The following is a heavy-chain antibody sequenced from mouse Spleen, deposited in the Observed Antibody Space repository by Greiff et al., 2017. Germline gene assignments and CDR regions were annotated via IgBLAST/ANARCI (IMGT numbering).Heavy chain of an antibody. CDR3: TKVGYGYDWSFDG. V-gene: IGHV2-3*01. CDR2: IWGDGST. D-gene: IGHD2-2*01. Sequence: VMLVESGPGLMAPSQSLSITCTVSGFSLTSSGINWIRQPPGKGLEWLGIIWGDGSTNYHSALISRLSISKDNSKSQVFLKLNSLQTDDTATYYCTKVGYGYDWSFDGWGQGTLVTVSA. J-gene: IGHJ3*01. CDR1: GFSLTSSG.